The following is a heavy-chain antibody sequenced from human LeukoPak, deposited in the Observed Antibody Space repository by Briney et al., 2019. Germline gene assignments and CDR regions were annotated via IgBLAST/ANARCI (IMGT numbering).Heavy chain of an antibody. V-gene: IGHV1-46*01. CDR1: GYSFTAFY. CDR2: ISAYNGNT. Sequence: ASVKVSCKASGYSFTAFYIHWVRQARGQGLEWMGWISAYNGNTSYAQKFQGRVTMTRDTSTSTVYMELSSLRSEDTAVYYCARSIKNPSQSDYWGQGTLVTVSS. D-gene: IGHD3-9*01. J-gene: IGHJ4*02. CDR3: ARSIKNPSQSDY.